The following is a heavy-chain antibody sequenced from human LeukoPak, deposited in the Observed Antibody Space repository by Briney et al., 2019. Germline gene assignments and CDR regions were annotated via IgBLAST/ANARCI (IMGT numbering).Heavy chain of an antibody. CDR2: IIPFLGTA. CDR1: GGTFSSYA. V-gene: IGHV1-69*01. Sequence: SVNVSCTASGGTFSSYAFSWVRRAPGQGLEWLGGIIPFLGTANYAQQFQGRVTITADESTSTAYMELSRLRSEDTAVYYCAGSITGTTADYWGQGTLVTVSS. D-gene: IGHD1-20*01. CDR3: AGSITGTTADY. J-gene: IGHJ4*02.